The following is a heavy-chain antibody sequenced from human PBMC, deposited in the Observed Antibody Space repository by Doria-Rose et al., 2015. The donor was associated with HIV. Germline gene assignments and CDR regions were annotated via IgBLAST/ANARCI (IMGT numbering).Heavy chain of an antibody. CDR2: IYSDDER. CDR1: GVSLSSPGMG. V-gene: IGHV2-26*01. J-gene: IGHJ4*02. CDR3: ARIKSSRWYHKYYFDF. D-gene: IGHD6-13*01. Sequence: SGPVLVKPTETLTLTCTVSGVSLSSPGMGVSWIRQPPGKALEWLANIYSDDERAYITSLKSRLTISRDTSKRQVVLTMTDMDPVDTATYYCARIKSSRWYHKYYFDFWGQGTLVIVSA.